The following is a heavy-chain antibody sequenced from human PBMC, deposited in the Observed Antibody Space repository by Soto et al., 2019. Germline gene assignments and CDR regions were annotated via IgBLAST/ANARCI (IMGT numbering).Heavy chain of an antibody. Sequence: ASVKVSRKASGGTFSSYTISWVRQAPGQGLEWMGRIIPILVIANYAQKFQGRVTITADKSTSTAYMELSSLRSEDTAVYYCARSGSGWSLDYWGQGTLVTSPQ. CDR1: GGTFSSYT. CDR3: ARSGSGWSLDY. J-gene: IGHJ4*02. D-gene: IGHD6-19*01. V-gene: IGHV1-69*02. CDR2: IIPILVIA.